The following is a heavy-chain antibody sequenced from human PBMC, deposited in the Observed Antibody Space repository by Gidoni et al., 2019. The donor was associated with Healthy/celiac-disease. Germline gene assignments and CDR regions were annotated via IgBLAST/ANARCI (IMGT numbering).Heavy chain of an antibody. J-gene: IGHJ3*02. CDR3: ARGPDAFDI. CDR2: IYSGGST. Sequence: VQPVESGGGLVQPGGFLRLSVSASGFTVSSNYMSWVRQAPGKGLEWVSVIYSGGSTYYADSVKGRFTISRDNSKNTLYLQMNSLRAEDTAVYYCARGPDAFDIWGQGTMVTVSS. CDR1: GFTVSSNY. V-gene: IGHV3-66*01.